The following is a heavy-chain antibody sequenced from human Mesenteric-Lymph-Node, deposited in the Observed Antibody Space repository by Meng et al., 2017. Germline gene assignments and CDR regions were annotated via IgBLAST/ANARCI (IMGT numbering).Heavy chain of an antibody. CDR1: GFTFSSYS. V-gene: IGHV3-21*01. CDR2: ISSSSSYI. Sequence: GESLKISCAASGFTFSSYSMNWVRQAPGKGLEWVSSISSSSSYIYYADSVKGRFTISRDNAKNSLYLQMNSLRAEDTAVYYCAKDRGEVLYYYYGMDVWGQGTTVTVSS. J-gene: IGHJ6*02. CDR3: AKDRGEVLYYYYGMDV. D-gene: IGHD3-16*01.